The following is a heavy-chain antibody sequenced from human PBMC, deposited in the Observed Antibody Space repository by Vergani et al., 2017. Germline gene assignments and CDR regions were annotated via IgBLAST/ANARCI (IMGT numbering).Heavy chain of an antibody. CDR3: ARVKTETNGHLYYFYDMDV. D-gene: IGHD2-8*01. CDR1: GGSFTNYY. Sequence: QVQLQQWGGGLLKPSETLSLNCLVNGGSFTNYYWTWIRQSPGAGLEWVGDIDHTVRPDYNPSLNTRLTMSVDKSRNQLSLTLNSVTATDTAIYFCARVKTETNGHLYYFYDMDVWGQGTAVTVS. CDR2: IDHTVRP. V-gene: IGHV4-34*01. J-gene: IGHJ6*02.